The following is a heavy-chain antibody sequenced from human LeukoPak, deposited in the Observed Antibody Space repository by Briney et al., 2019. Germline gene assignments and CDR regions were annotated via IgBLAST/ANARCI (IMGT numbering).Heavy chain of an antibody. D-gene: IGHD2/OR15-2a*01. CDR1: GFAFSSYW. V-gene: IGHV3-7*01. J-gene: IGHJ4*02. CDR3: SSQPAVLDLDC. Sequence: GGSLRLSCGASGFAFSSYWMTWVRQAPGKGQEWVANIKPDGSGKNYVDSVKGRFTISRDNAKNSLYLQMRGLRVEDTAVYYCSSQPAVLDLDCWGQGALVTVSS. CDR2: IKPDGSGK.